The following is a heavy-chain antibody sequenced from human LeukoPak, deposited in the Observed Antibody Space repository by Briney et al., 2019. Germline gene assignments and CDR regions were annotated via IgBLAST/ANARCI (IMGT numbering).Heavy chain of an antibody. J-gene: IGHJ5*02. D-gene: IGHD6-13*01. Sequence: GGSLRLSCAASGFTFSSYGMHWVRQAPGKGLEWEAVISYDGSNKYYADSVKGRFTISRDNSKNTLYLQMNSLRAEDTAVYYCARLGPGIAASDHWFDPWGQGTLVTVSS. CDR3: ARLGPGIAASDHWFDP. CDR2: ISYDGSNK. CDR1: GFTFSSYG. V-gene: IGHV3-30*03.